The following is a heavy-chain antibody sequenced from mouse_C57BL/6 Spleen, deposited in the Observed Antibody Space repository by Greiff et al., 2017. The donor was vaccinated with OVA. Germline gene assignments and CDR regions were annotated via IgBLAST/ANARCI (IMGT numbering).Heavy chain of an antibody. CDR3: ARDHEPHYFDY. CDR2: ISDGGSYT. Sequence: EVKLVESGGGLVKPGGSLKLSCAASGFTFSSYAMSWVRQTPEKRLEWVATISDGGSYTYYPDNVKGRFTISRDNAKNNLYLQMSHLKSEDTAMYYCARDHEPHYFDYWGQGTTLTVSS. J-gene: IGHJ2*01. CDR1: GFTFSSYA. V-gene: IGHV5-4*01.